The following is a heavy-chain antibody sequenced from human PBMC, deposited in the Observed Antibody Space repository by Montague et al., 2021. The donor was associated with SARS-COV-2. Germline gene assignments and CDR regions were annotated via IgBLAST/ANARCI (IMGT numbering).Heavy chain of an antibody. CDR3: ARAVSVRRAVNWFDP. CDR1: GRSMSDHY. J-gene: IGHJ5*02. CDR2: IYYSGGI. Sequence: SETLSLTCTVSGRSMSDHYWAWIRQPPGKGLEWLAYIYYSGGINSNASLKSRVSMSVDTSKNQFSLKLTSVTAADTAVYYCARAVSVRRAVNWFDPWGQGTLVTASS. V-gene: IGHV4-59*11. D-gene: IGHD3-10*01.